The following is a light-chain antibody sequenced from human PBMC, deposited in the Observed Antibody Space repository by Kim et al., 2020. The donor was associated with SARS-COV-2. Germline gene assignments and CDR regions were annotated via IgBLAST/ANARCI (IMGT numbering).Light chain of an antibody. V-gene: IGLV2-8*01. CDR2: EVN. CDR1: SSDIGGYNF. CDR3: SSYAGRQNLV. Sequence: GQSVTISCTGPSSDIGGYNFVAWYQQHPGKAPKVMIYEVNKRPSGVPDRFSGSKSGNTASLTVSGLQAEDEADYYCSSYAGRQNLVFGGGTQLTVL. J-gene: IGLJ2*01.